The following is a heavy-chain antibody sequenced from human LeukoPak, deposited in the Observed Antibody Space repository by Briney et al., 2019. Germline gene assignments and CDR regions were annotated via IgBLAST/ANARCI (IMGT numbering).Heavy chain of an antibody. CDR2: IRYDGDNK. D-gene: IGHD2-2*02. V-gene: IGHV3-30*02. J-gene: IGHJ4*02. Sequence: GGSLRLSCAASGFTFSTFGMHWVRQTPGKGLEWVAYIRYDGDNKYYADSVKGRFTISRDNSKNTLCLQMNSLRTEDTAVYYCAKVPPGCSTTNCYNPFDYWGQGTLVTVSS. CDR1: GFTFSTFG. CDR3: AKVPPGCSTTNCYNPFDY.